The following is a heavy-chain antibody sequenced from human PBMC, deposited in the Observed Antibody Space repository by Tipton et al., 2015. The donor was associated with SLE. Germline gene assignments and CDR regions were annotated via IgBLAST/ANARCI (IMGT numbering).Heavy chain of an antibody. CDR2: IQPSGST. D-gene: IGHD3-10*01. CDR1: GGSISSYY. CDR3: ARDLNWMVHFEEAFDI. V-gene: IGHV4-4*07. J-gene: IGHJ3*02. Sequence: TLSLTCIVSGGSISSYYWNWIRLPAGEGLEWIGHIQPSGSTLYNPSLQSRVTMSLDMSKNQLSLKLYSVTAADTAVYYCARDLNWMVHFEEAFDIWGQGTMVTVSS.